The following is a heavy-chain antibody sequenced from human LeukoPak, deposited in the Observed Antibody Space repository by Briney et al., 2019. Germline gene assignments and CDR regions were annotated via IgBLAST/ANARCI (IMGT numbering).Heavy chain of an antibody. V-gene: IGHV3-23*01. CDR2: ISGSGGST. CDR1: GFTFTSYA. CDR3: AKARYGHYLDY. Sequence: GGSLRLSCAVSGFTFTSYAMSWVRQAPGKGLEWVSGISGSGGSTYYADSVKGRFTISRDNSKNTLYLQMNSLRAEDTAVYYCAKARYGHYLDYWGQGTLVTVS. J-gene: IGHJ4*02. D-gene: IGHD1-1*01.